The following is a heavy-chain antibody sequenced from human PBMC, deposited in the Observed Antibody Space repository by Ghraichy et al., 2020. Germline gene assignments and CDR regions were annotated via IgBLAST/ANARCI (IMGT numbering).Heavy chain of an antibody. CDR1: GGSISSRSYY. D-gene: IGHD6-6*01. CDR2: IYYSGST. J-gene: IGHJ4*02. CDR3: ARQKGSKNRAAQDY. Sequence: ESLNISCTVSGGSISSRSYYWGWIRQPPGKGLEWIGSIYYSGSTYYNPSLKSRVTISVDTSKNQFSLKLSSVTAADTAVYYCARQKGSKNRAAQDYWGQGTLVTVSS. V-gene: IGHV4-39*01.